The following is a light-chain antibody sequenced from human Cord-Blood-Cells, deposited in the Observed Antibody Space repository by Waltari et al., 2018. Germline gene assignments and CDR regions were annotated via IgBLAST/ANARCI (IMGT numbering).Light chain of an antibody. CDR2: AAS. J-gene: IGKJ2*01. CDR3: QQSYSTPPYT. CDR1: QSISSY. V-gene: IGKV1-39*01. Sequence: DRVTITCRASQSISSYLNWYQQKPGKAPKLLIYAASSLQSGVPSRFSGSGSGTDSTLTISSLQPEDFATYYCQQSYSTPPYTFGQGTKLEIK.